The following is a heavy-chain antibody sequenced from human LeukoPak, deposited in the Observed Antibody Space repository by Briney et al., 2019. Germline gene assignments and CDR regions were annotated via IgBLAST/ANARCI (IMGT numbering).Heavy chain of an antibody. CDR3: AGGAGVYYYGMDV. J-gene: IGHJ6*02. CDR1: GFTFSSDT. V-gene: IGHV3-23*01. CDR2: ISGGGSAT. Sequence: GGSLRLSCAASGFTFSSDTMHWVRQAPGKGLEWVSAISGGGSATYYADPVKGRFTISRDNSKNTLFLQMNTLRVDDTAVYYCAGGAGVYYYGMDVWGQGTSVTVSS.